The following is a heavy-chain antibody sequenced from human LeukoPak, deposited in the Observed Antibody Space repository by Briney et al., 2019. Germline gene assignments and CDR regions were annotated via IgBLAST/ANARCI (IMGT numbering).Heavy chain of an antibody. V-gene: IGHV3-23*01. D-gene: IGHD3-9*01. J-gene: IGHJ4*02. CDR3: AKQTGYYKDFDY. CDR1: GFTFSSYA. CDR2: ISGSGGST. Sequence: GGSLRISCAASGFTFSSYAMSWVRQAPGKGLEWVSAISGSGGSTYYADSVKGRFTISRDNSKNTLYLQMNSLRAEDTAVYYCAKQTGYYKDFDYWGQGTLVTVSS.